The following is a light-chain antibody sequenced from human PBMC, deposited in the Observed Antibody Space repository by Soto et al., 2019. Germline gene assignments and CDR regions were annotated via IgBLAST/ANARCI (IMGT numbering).Light chain of an antibody. Sequence: EIVVTQCPATLSVSPGESATLSCRASQRISTNLAWYQHKRGQAPRLLIYGASTRATGIPARFSGSGSETEFTLTITSLQSEDFAVYYCQHYNNGPAWTVGQGTKVDIK. CDR1: QRISTN. CDR2: GAS. J-gene: IGKJ1*01. CDR3: QHYNNGPAWT. V-gene: IGKV3D-15*01.